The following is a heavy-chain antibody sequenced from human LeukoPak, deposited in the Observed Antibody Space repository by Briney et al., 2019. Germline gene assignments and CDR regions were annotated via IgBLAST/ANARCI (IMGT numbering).Heavy chain of an antibody. CDR3: VKARLTLGGSDY. Sequence: GGSLRLSCAASGFTFSSYAMSWVRQAPGKGLEWVSSTTSKNEIHIADSVRGRFTISRDNAKNSLYLQMNSLRAEDTALYYCVKARLTLGGSDYWGQGTLVTVSS. V-gene: IGHV3-21*01. CDR2: TTSKNEI. J-gene: IGHJ4*02. CDR1: GFTFSSYA. D-gene: IGHD2-15*01.